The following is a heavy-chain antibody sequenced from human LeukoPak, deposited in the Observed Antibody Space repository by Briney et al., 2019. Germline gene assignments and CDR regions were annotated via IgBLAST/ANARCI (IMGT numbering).Heavy chain of an antibody. Sequence: SETLSLTCTVPGYSISSGYYWGWIRQPPGKGLEWIGSIYHSGSTYYNPSLKSRVTISVDTSKNQFSLKLSSVTAADTAVYYCARGGYSYGHWGQGTLVTVSS. CDR2: IYHSGST. D-gene: IGHD5-18*01. CDR1: GYSISSGYY. J-gene: IGHJ4*02. V-gene: IGHV4-38-2*02. CDR3: ARGGYSYGH.